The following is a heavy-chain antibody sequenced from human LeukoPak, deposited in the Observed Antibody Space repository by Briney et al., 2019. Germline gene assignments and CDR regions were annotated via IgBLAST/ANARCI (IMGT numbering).Heavy chain of an antibody. CDR3: ARAWFLGYYDSSGQDYFDY. J-gene: IGHJ4*02. D-gene: IGHD3-22*01. V-gene: IGHV1-2*02. CDR2: INPNSGGT. Sequence: ASVKVSCKASGYTFTGYYMHWVRQAPGQGLEWMGWINPNSGGTNYAQKFQGRVTMTRDTSISTAYMELSRLRSDDTAVYYCARAWFLGYYDSSGQDYFDYWGQGTLVTVSS. CDR1: GYTFTGYY.